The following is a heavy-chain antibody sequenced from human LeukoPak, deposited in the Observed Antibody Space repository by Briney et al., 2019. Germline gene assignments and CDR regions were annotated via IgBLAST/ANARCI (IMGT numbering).Heavy chain of an antibody. V-gene: IGHV3-53*01. CDR1: GFTVSSNY. CDR2: IYSGGGT. CDR3: GRWLANSDAFDI. D-gene: IGHD6-19*01. Sequence: GGSLRLSCTASGFTVSSNYMSWVRQAPGKGLEWVSVIYSGGGTYYADSVKGRFTISRDNSKNTLYLQMNSLRAEDTAVYYCGRWLANSDAFDIWGQGTMVTVSS. J-gene: IGHJ3*02.